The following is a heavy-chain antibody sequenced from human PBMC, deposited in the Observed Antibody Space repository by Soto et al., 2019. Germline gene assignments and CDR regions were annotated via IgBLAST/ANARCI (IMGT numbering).Heavy chain of an antibody. CDR2: IKSKTDGGTT. J-gene: IGHJ6*02. V-gene: IGHV3-15*01. CDR3: TTDPPPTVTTSGTYYYYYGMDV. CDR1: AFTYSNAW. Sequence: GGSLRLSCAASAFTYSNAWMSGVRQAPGKGLEGVGRIKSKTDGGTTDYAAPVKGRFTISRDDSKNTLYLQMNSLKTEDTAVYYCTTDPPPTVTTSGTYYYYYGMDVWGQGTTVTVSS. D-gene: IGHD4-4*01.